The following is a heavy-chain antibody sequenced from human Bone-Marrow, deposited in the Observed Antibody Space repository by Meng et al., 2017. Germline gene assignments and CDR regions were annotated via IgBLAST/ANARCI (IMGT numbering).Heavy chain of an antibody. D-gene: IGHD2-2*02. Sequence: QVQLQQWGAGLLKPSETLSLTCAVDGGSFSGYYWSWIRQPPGKGLEWIGEINHSGSTNYNPSLKSRVTISVDTSKNQFSLKLSSVTDADTAVYYCARGSGSPEYCSSTSCYSGGWFDPWGQGTLVTVSS. CDR3: ARGSGSPEYCSSTSCYSGGWFDP. J-gene: IGHJ5*02. CDR2: INHSGST. CDR1: GGSFSGYY. V-gene: IGHV4-34*01.